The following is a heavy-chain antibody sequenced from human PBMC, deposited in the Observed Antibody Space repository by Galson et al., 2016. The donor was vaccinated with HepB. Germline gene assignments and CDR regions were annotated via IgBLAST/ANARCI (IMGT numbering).Heavy chain of an antibody. D-gene: IGHD2-2*01. CDR1: GFTFNQYA. CDR3: ARDCSDTSCFP. V-gene: IGHV1-18*01. Sequence: SVKVSCKASGFTFNQYAISWVRQAPGQGLEWMGWITADNGNTNYAQNLQGRVTMTTDTSTSTAYMELRSLRSDDTAVYYCARDCSDTSCFPWGQGTLVTVSS. J-gene: IGHJ5*02. CDR2: ITADNGNT.